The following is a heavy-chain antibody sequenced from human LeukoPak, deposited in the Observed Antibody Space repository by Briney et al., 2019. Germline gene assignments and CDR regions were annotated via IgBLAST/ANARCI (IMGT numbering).Heavy chain of an antibody. CDR3: ARGTMTTVTYYFDY. V-gene: IGHV4-34*01. CDR2: INHSGST. J-gene: IGHJ4*02. CDR1: GGSFSGYY. Sequence: SETLSLTCAVYGGSFSGYYWSWIRQPPGKGLEWIGEINHSGSTNYNPSLKSRVTISVDTSKNQFSLKLSSVTAADTDVYYCARGTMTTVTYYFDYWGQGTLVTVSS. D-gene: IGHD4-17*01.